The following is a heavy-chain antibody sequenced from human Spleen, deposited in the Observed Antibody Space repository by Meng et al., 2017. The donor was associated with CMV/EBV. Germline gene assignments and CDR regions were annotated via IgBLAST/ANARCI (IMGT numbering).Heavy chain of an antibody. Sequence: GESLKISCAASGFNFANYAMTWVRQAPGKGLEWVSTITPGVRTHYADSVKGRFTISRDISKDLLYLEMHSLRAEDTAVYYCARTGPVWGLTGYHYYYGMDVWGQGTTVTVSS. CDR3: ARTGPVWGLTGYHYYYGMDV. D-gene: IGHD3-16*01. V-gene: IGHV3-23*01. CDR1: GFNFANYA. J-gene: IGHJ6*02. CDR2: ITPGVRT.